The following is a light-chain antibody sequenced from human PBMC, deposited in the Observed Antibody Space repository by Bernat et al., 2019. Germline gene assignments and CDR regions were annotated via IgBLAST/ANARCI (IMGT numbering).Light chain of an antibody. CDR3: QQRSNWLWT. V-gene: IGKV3-11*01. Sequence: EIVLTQSPATLSLSPGERATPSCRASQSVSSYLAWYQQKPGQAPSLLIYDASNRATGIPARFSGSGSGTDFTLTISSLEPEDFAVYYCQQRSNWLWTFGQGTKVEIK. CDR2: DAS. CDR1: QSVSSY. J-gene: IGKJ1*01.